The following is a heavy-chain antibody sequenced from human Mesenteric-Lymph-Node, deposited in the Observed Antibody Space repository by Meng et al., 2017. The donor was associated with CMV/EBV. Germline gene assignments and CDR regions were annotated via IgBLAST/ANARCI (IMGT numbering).Heavy chain of an antibody. CDR3: ARGDVAAAGVRFASNWFDP. Sequence: GGSLRLSCAASGFTFSIYWMHWVRQVPGKGLMWVSRISGDGSNTDYADSVRGRFTISRDNAKKTLFLQMNSPRAEDTAVYYCARGDVAAAGVRFASNWFDPWGQGTLVTVSS. J-gene: IGHJ5*02. D-gene: IGHD6-13*01. V-gene: IGHV3-74*01. CDR1: GFTFSIYW. CDR2: ISGDGSNT.